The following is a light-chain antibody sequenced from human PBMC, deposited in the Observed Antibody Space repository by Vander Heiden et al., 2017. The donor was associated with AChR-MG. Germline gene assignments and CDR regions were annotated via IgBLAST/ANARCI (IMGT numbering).Light chain of an antibody. V-gene: IGLV2-8*01. J-gene: IGLJ2*01. CDR3: SSYTGSNNWV. Sequence: QSALTQPPPASGSPGQSVTISCTGTSSDVGGYNYVSWYQQNPGKAPKLMIFEVSERPSGVPDRFSGSKSGNTASLTVSGLQAEDEADYYCSSYTGSNNWVFGGGTKLTVL. CDR2: EVS. CDR1: SSDVGGYNY.